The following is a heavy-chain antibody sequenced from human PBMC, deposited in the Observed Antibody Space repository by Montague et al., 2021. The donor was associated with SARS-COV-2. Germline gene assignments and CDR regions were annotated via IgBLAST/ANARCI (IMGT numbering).Heavy chain of an antibody. Sequence: SLRLSCAASGFSFSAYWMTWVRQAPGKGLEWLASIKGDSTETYYGYSARDRFIISRDNAEKSLSLQMNNLRAGDTAVYYCARKTAVFGGALWGPGTLVRVSA. CDR2: IKGDSTET. V-gene: IGHV3-7*01. CDR3: ARKTAVFGGAL. CDR1: GFSFSAYW. J-gene: IGHJ4*02. D-gene: IGHD3-3*01.